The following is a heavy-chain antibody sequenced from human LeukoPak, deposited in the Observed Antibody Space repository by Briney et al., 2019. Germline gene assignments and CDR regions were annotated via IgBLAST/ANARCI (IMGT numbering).Heavy chain of an antibody. CDR3: ARAGVWDYSDSSGYHNAAFDI. Sequence: ASVKVSCKASGYTFTGYYMHWVRQAPGQGLECMGWINPNSGGTNYAQKFQGRVAMTRDTSISTAYMDLSRLRSDDTAVYYCARAGVWDYSDSSGYHNAAFDIWGQGTMVTVSS. V-gene: IGHV1-2*02. J-gene: IGHJ3*02. CDR1: GYTFTGYY. CDR2: INPNSGGT. D-gene: IGHD3-22*01.